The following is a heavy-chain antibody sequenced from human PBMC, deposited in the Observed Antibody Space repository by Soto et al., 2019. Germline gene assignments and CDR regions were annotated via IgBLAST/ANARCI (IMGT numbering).Heavy chain of an antibody. V-gene: IGHV3-33*01. Sequence: GGSLRLSCAASGFTFSSYGMHWVRQAPGKGLEWVAVIWYDGSNKYYADSVKGRFTISRDNSKNTLYLQMNGLRAEDTAVYYCAREGYYGPEILDYWGQGTLVTVSS. CDR1: GFTFSSYG. J-gene: IGHJ4*02. D-gene: IGHD3-16*01. CDR3: AREGYYGPEILDY. CDR2: IWYDGSNK.